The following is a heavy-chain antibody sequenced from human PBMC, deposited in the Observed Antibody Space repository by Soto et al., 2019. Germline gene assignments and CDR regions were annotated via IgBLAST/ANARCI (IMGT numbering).Heavy chain of an antibody. CDR3: ARDFYGGYTYGTGDY. V-gene: IGHV3-7*01. CDR1: GFMFSAYW. Sequence: LRLSCAASGFMFSAYWMSWVRQAPGKGLEWVANIHGDGGKIYYVDSVKGRFTISRDNAKRSLYLQMNSLRAEDTAVYYCARDFYGGYTYGTGDYWGQGALVTVSS. CDR2: IHGDGGKI. D-gene: IGHD5-18*01. J-gene: IGHJ4*02.